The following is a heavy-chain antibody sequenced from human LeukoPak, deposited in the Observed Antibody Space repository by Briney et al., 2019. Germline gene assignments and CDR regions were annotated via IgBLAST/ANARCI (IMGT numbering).Heavy chain of an antibody. J-gene: IGHJ4*02. CDR2: IYYSGST. CDR1: GGSISSGGYY. V-gene: IGHV4-31*03. CDR3: ARGSLPTVTPDY. Sequence: SETLSLTCTVSGGSISSGGYYWRWIRQHPGKGLEWIGYIYYSGSTYYNPSLKIRVTISVDTSKNQFSLKLSSVTAADTAVYYCARGSLPTVTPDYWGEGTLVTVSS. D-gene: IGHD4-17*01.